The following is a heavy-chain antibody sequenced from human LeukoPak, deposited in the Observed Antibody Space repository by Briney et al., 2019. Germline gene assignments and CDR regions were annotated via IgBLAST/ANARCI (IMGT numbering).Heavy chain of an antibody. CDR3: ATDHAWGLNY. CDR1: RFTLNIYS. Sequence: GGSLRLSRAASRFTLNIYSIHWVRQAPGRGLEWLTFIRHDGSDKYYADSVRGRFTISRDNSKTTVSLQMNSLRGEDTAVYYCATDHAWGLNYWGQGTLVTVSS. D-gene: IGHD1-26*01. J-gene: IGHJ4*02. CDR2: IRHDGSDK. V-gene: IGHV3-30*02.